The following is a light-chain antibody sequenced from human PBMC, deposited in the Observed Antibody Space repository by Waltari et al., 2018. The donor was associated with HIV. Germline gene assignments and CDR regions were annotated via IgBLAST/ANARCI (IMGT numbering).Light chain of an antibody. V-gene: IGKV3-15*01. CDR3: QQYNNWPPYT. J-gene: IGKJ2*01. CDR2: GAS. Sequence: IVMTQSPATLSVSPGERATLSCRASQSVRSNLAWYQQKPGQAPRLLIYGASTRAAVIPARFSGSGSGTEFTLTISSLQSEDFAVYYCQQYNNWPPYTFGQGTKLEIK. CDR1: QSVRSN.